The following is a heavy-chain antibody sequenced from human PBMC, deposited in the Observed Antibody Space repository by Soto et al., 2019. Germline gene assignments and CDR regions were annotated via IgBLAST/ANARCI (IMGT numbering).Heavy chain of an antibody. CDR3: ARLGRNLALYDFWSGYSTDADYYGMDV. D-gene: IGHD3-3*01. V-gene: IGHV1-46*01. J-gene: IGHJ6*02. Sequence: ASVKVSCKASGYTFTSYYMHWVRQAPGQGLEWMGIINPSGGSTSYAQKFQGRVTMTRDTSTSTVYMELSSLRSEDTAVYYCARLGRNLALYDFWSGYSTDADYYGMDVWGQGTTVTVSS. CDR2: INPSGGST. CDR1: GYTFTSYY.